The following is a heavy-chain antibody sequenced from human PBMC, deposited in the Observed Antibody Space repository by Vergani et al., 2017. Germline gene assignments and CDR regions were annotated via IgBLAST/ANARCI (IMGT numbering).Heavy chain of an antibody. V-gene: IGHV3-9*01. Sequence: EVQLVESGGGLVQPGRSLRLSCAASGFTFDDYAMHWVRQAPGKGLEWVSGISWNSGSIGYADSVKGRFAISRDNAKNCLERQRNSLRAEDTALYYCAKDTEEGSDYYYYXMDVWGKGTTVTVSS. CDR1: GFTFDDYA. J-gene: IGHJ6*03. CDR2: ISWNSGSI. CDR3: AKDTEEGSDYYYYXMDV.